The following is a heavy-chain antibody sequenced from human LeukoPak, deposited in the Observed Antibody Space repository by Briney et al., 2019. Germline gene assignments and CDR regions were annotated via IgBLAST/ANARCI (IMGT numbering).Heavy chain of an antibody. D-gene: IGHD1-26*01. CDR3: ARDSVYTGSSLDY. Sequence: PSETLSLTCAVSGGSISSGGYSWSWIRQPPGKGLEWIGYIYYSGSTYYNPSLKGRVTISVDTSKNQFSLKLSSVTAADTAVYYCARDSVYTGSSLDYWGQGTLVTVSS. V-gene: IGHV4-30-4*07. CDR2: IYYSGST. CDR1: GGSISSGGYS. J-gene: IGHJ4*02.